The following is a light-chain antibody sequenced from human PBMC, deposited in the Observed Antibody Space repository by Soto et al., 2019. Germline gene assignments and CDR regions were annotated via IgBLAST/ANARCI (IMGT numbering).Light chain of an antibody. Sequence: QAVVTQSPSASASLGASVKLTCTLSSGHSSYAIAWHQQQPEKGPRYLMRVNSDGRHIKGDGIPDRFSGSSSGAERYLTISSLQSEDEADYYCQTWGTGTVVFCGGTKVTVL. CDR2: VNSDGRH. CDR3: QTWGTGTVV. J-gene: IGLJ2*01. CDR1: SGHSSYA. V-gene: IGLV4-69*01.